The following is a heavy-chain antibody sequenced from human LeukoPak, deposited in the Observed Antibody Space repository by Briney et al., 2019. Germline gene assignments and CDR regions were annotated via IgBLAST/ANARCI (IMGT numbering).Heavy chain of an antibody. J-gene: IGHJ4*02. V-gene: IGHV3-15*01. CDR2: IKSKTDGGTT. CDR3: TLGGFTAHFDY. D-gene: IGHD3-16*01. Sequence: GGSLRLSCAASGFNFSNAWMSWVRQAPGKGVKWVGRIKSKTDGGTTDYAAPVKGRFTISRDDSKNTLYLQMNSLKTEDTAVYYCTLGGFTAHFDYWGQGTLVTVSS. CDR1: GFNFSNAW.